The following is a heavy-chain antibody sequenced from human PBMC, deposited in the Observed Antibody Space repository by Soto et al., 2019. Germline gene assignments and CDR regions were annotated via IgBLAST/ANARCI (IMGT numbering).Heavy chain of an antibody. V-gene: IGHV3-33*01. D-gene: IGHD2-2*01. CDR1: GFTLSSYG. J-gene: IGHJ6*03. Sequence: GGSLRLSCAASGFTLSSYGMHWVRQAPGKGLEWVAVIWYDGSNKYYADSVKGRFTISRDNSKNTLYLQMNSLRAEDTAVYYCARDWDIVVVPAASRPYYYYMDVWGKGTTVTVSS. CDR2: IWYDGSNK. CDR3: ARDWDIVVVPAASRPYYYYMDV.